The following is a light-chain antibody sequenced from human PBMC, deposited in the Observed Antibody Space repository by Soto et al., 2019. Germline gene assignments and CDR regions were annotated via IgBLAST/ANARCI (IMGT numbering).Light chain of an antibody. CDR3: AAWDDSLNGWV. CDR2: SNN. V-gene: IGLV1-44*01. CDR1: SSNIRTNT. J-gene: IGLJ3*02. Sequence: QAVVAQPPSASGTPGQRVTISCSGSSSNIRTNTVNWYHQLPGTAPKLLIYSNNQRPSGVPDRFSGSKSGTSASLAISGLQSEDEADYYCAAWDDSLNGWVLGGGTKLTVL.